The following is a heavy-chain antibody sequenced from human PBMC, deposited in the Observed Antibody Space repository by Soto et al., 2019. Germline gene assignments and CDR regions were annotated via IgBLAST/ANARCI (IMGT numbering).Heavy chain of an antibody. CDR1: GGSISSGDYY. J-gene: IGHJ5*02. V-gene: IGHV4-30-4*01. Sequence: TLSLTCTVSGGSISSGDYYWSWIRQPPGKGLEWIGYIYYSGSTYYNPSLKSRVTISVDTSKNQFSLKLSSVTAADTAVYDCASGAYDSSGYYSAGRSTWLDTWGQGTLVTVSS. D-gene: IGHD3-22*01. CDR3: ASGAYDSSGYYSAGRSTWLDT. CDR2: IYYSGST.